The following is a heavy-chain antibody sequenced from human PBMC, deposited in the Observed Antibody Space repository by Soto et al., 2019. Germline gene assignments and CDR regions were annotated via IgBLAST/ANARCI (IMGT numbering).Heavy chain of an antibody. Sequence: QVQLQESGPGLVKPSQTLSLTCTVSGGSISSAAYYWSWIRQHPGKDLEWIGYISHSGSTYYTPSLKSRVIISADTSKNQFSLNLNSVTAADTAVYYCAREYTYGSNFFDCWGQGALLTVSS. V-gene: IGHV4-31*03. J-gene: IGHJ4*02. CDR3: AREYTYGSNFFDC. CDR2: ISHSGST. CDR1: GGSISSAAYY. D-gene: IGHD5-18*01.